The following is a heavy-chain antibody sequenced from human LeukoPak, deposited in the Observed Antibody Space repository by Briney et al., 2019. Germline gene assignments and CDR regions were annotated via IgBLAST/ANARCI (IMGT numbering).Heavy chain of an antibody. CDR2: INRDGGST. CDR3: ARGGGYSYGYVDY. Sequence: GGSLRLSCAASGFTFSTYWMHWVRQAPGKGLVWVSRINRDGGSTTHADSVKGRFTISRDNAKSTLYLQMNSLRAEDTAVYYCARGGGYSYGYVDYWGQGTLVTVSS. D-gene: IGHD5-18*01. V-gene: IGHV3-74*01. CDR1: GFTFSTYW. J-gene: IGHJ4*02.